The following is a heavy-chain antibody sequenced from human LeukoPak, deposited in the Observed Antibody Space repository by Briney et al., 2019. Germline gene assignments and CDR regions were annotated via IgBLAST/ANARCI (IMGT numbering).Heavy chain of an antibody. Sequence: SETLSLTCTVSGDSISSFYWSWIRQSSGKGLEWIGLISHSGSTNYNPSLKNRVTMSVDPSTSRFSLRLTSVTAADTAVYYCVRHSGSYRFESWGQGILVTVSS. CDR2: ISHSGST. V-gene: IGHV4-59*08. J-gene: IGHJ4*02. D-gene: IGHD3-16*02. CDR1: GDSISSFY. CDR3: VRHSGSYRFES.